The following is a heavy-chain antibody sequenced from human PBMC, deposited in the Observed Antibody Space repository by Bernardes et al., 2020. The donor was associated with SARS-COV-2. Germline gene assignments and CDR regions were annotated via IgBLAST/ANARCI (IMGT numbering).Heavy chain of an antibody. CDR3: AREGRITIFVYGMDG. J-gene: IGHJ6*02. Sequence: WGSLTLSCSASGFTFSSYSMNWVRKAPGKGLEWVSYISSSSSTIYYADPVKGRFTISRDNAKNSLYLQMNSRGAKDTAVYYCAREGRITIFVYGMDGWGQGATVTVSS. CDR2: ISSSSSTI. CDR1: GFTFSSYS. D-gene: IGHD3-3*01. V-gene: IGHV3-48*01.